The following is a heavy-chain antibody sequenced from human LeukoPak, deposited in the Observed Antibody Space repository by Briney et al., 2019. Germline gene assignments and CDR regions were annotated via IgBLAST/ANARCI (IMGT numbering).Heavy chain of an antibody. CDR2: INPNSGGT. CDR1: GYTFTDYY. V-gene: IGHV1-2*06. Sequence: GASAKVSCKASGYTFTDYYVHWVRQAPGQGLEWMGRINPNSGGTNYAQKFQGRVTMTRDTSISTAYMELSRLRSDDTAIYYCARYSSSSFYFDPWGQGTLVTVSS. D-gene: IGHD6-6*01. CDR3: ARYSSSSFYFDP. J-gene: IGHJ5*02.